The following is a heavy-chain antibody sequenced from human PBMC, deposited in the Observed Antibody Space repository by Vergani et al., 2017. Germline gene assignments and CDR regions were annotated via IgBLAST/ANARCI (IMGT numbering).Heavy chain of an antibody. Sequence: QVQLVQSGAEVKKPGASVKVSCKASGYTFTSYDINWVRQATGQGLEWMGWMNPNSGNTGYAQKFQGRVTMTRNTSISTAYMELGSLRSEDTAVYYCARGLRVVVVAATPVLYYFDYWGQGTLVTVSS. D-gene: IGHD2-15*01. V-gene: IGHV1-8*01. CDR3: ARGLRVVVVAATPVLYYFDY. CDR1: GYTFTSYD. J-gene: IGHJ4*02. CDR2: MNPNSGNT.